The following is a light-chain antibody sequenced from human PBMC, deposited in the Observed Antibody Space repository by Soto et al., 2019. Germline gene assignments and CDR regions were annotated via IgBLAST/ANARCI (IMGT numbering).Light chain of an antibody. J-gene: IGKJ5*01. CDR2: GAT. CDR1: QAIGNY. Sequence: DIQMTQSPSSLSASVGDRVTITCRASQAIGNYLNWYQQKPGKAPNLLIFGATTLQSGVPSRFSGSGYGTNFTLIISVLQPEDFAIYYCQQCHATPLTCGQGTRREIK. V-gene: IGKV1-39*01. CDR3: QQCHATPLT.